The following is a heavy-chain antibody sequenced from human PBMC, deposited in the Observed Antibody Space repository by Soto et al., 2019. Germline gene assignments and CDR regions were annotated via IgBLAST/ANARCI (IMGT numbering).Heavy chain of an antibody. CDR2: INHSGST. D-gene: IGHD3-3*01. V-gene: IGHV4-34*01. Sequence: SETLSLTCAAYGGSFSGYYWSWIRQPPRKGLEWIGEINHSGSTNYNPSLKSRATISVDTSKNQFSLKLSSVTAADTAVYYCARGMTIFGVVLADYYGMDVWGQGTTVTVSS. CDR3: ARGMTIFGVVLADYYGMDV. CDR1: GGSFSGYY. J-gene: IGHJ6*02.